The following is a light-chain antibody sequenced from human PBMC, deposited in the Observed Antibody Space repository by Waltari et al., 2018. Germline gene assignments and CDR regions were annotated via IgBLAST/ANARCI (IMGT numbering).Light chain of an antibody. CDR3: YSYAGSNTFV. CDR1: SSDVGSYNL. V-gene: IGLV2-23*03. J-gene: IGLJ2*01. Sequence: QSALTQPASVSGSPGQSITIPCTGTSSDVGSYNLVPWYQQHPGKAPKPMIYEGNKRPSGVSNRFSGSKSGNTASLTISGLQAEDEADYYCYSYAGSNTFVFGGGTKLTVL. CDR2: EGN.